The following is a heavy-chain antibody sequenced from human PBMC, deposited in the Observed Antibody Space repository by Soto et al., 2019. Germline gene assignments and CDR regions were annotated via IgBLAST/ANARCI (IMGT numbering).Heavy chain of an antibody. Sequence: QVQLQQWGAGLLKPSETLSLTCAVYGGSFSGYYWSWIRQPPGKGLEWIGEIKHSGSTNYNPSLKSRVTISVDTSKNQFSLKLSSVTAADTAVYYCARGRREWLVRFWFDPWGQGTLVTVSS. CDR1: GGSFSGYY. V-gene: IGHV4-34*01. CDR3: ARGRREWLVRFWFDP. CDR2: IKHSGST. D-gene: IGHD6-19*01. J-gene: IGHJ5*02.